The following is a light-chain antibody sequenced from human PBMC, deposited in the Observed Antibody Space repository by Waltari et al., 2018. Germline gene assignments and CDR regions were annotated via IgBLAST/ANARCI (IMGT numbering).Light chain of an antibody. CDR2: EGS. CDR1: SSDVGGYNR. V-gene: IGLV2-23*01. J-gene: IGLJ1*01. Sequence: QSALTQPASVSGSPGQSITISCTGTSSDVGGYNRVSWYQRHPGKAPKLIIYEGSKRPSGVSNRFSGSKSDYTASLTISGVQAEDEADYYCCSYATGSSYVFGTGTKVTVL. CDR3: CSYATGSSYV.